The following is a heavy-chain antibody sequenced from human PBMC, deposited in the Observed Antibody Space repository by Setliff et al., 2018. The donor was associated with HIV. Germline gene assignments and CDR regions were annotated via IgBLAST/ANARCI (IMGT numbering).Heavy chain of an antibody. CDR1: GYTFINSG. CDR2: TSSYSGHK. Sequence: RASVKVSCKASGYTFINSGITWVRQAPGQGLEWMGWTSSYSGHKKYAQKFQGRVTMTRDTSISTAYMELTRLRSDDTAVYYCAGWSSWRKYNWFDPWGQGTLVTV. D-gene: IGHD6-13*01. V-gene: IGHV1-18*01. J-gene: IGHJ5*02. CDR3: AGWSSWRKYNWFDP.